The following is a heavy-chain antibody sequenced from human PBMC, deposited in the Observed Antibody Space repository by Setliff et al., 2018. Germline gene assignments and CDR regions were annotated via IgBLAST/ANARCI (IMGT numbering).Heavy chain of an antibody. V-gene: IGHV3-30*02. CDR1: GFTFSSYG. CDR3: AGDKPLQHNYNFWSGYCPY. J-gene: IGHJ4*02. CDR2: IPYDGSNQ. Sequence: GGSLRLSCAASGFTFSSYGMHWVRQAPGRGLEWVGYIPYDGSNQFYPDSLKGRFTISRDNSKNTLYLQMNSLRPEDTAVYYCAGDKPLQHNYNFWSGYCPYWGQGALVTVSS. D-gene: IGHD3-3*01.